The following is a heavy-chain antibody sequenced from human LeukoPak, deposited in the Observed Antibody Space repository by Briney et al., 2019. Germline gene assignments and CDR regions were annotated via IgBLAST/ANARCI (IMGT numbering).Heavy chain of an antibody. CDR1: GFTFSSFA. J-gene: IGHJ4*02. D-gene: IGHD6-19*01. Sequence: GGSLRLSCAASGFTFSSFAMSWVRRAPGKGLEWVSVISGSGGSTYYADSVKGRFTISRDNSKNTLYLQMNSLRVDDTAVYHCARGTYTSGWLDYWGQGTLVTVSS. V-gene: IGHV3-23*01. CDR2: ISGSGGST. CDR3: ARGTYTSGWLDY.